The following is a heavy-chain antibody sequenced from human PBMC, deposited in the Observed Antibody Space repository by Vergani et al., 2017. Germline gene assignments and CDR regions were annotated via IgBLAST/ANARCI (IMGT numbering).Heavy chain of an antibody. D-gene: IGHD1-26*01. V-gene: IGHV3-33*01. Sequence: QVQLVESGGGVVQPGRSLRLSCAASGFTFSSYGMHWVRQAPGKGLAWVAVIWYDGSNKYYADSVKGRFTISRDNSKNTLYLQMNSLRAEDTAVYYCARDRVVGATGDDYYYGMDVWGQGTTVTVSS. CDR2: IWYDGSNK. J-gene: IGHJ6*02. CDR1: GFTFSSYG. CDR3: ARDRVVGATGDDYYYGMDV.